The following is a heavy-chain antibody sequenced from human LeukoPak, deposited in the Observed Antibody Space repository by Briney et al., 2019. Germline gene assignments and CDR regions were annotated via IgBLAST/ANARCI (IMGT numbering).Heavy chain of an antibody. Sequence: ASVKVSSKASGYTFTSDDINWVRQATGQGLEWMGWMNPNSGNTGYAQKFQGRVTITRNTSISTAYMELSSLRSEDTAVYYCARAQRRCSSTSCYRAAWFDPWGQGTLVTVSS. CDR3: ARAQRRCSSTSCYRAAWFDP. CDR1: GYTFTSDD. CDR2: MNPNSGNT. D-gene: IGHD2-2*02. V-gene: IGHV1-8*03. J-gene: IGHJ5*02.